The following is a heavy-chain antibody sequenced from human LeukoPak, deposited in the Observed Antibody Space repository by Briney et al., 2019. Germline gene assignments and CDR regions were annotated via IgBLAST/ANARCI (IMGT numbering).Heavy chain of an antibody. J-gene: IGHJ1*01. Sequence: GGSLRLYCAASGFTFSSYAMSWVRQAPGKGLEWISAISGSGGSTYYADSVKGRFTISRDNSKNTLYLQMNSLRAEDTAVYYCARDRGLGYCSGGSCYSGYNFQHWGQGTLVTVSS. CDR3: ARDRGLGYCSGGSCYSGYNFQH. CDR2: ISGSGGST. V-gene: IGHV3-23*01. D-gene: IGHD2-15*01. CDR1: GFTFSSYA.